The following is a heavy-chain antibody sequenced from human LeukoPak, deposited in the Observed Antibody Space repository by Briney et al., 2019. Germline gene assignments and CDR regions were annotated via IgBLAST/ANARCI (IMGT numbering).Heavy chain of an antibody. D-gene: IGHD3-3*01. V-gene: IGHV3-30*03. CDR2: ISYDGSNK. CDR3: ARAAIEGGLEWLFWWFDP. J-gene: IGHJ5*02. Sequence: PGGSLRLSCAASGFTFSSYGMHWVRQAPGKGLEWVAVISYDGSNKYYADSVKGRFTISRDNSKNTLYLQMNSLRAEDTAVYYCARAAIEGGLEWLFWWFDPWGQGTLVTVSS. CDR1: GFTFSSYG.